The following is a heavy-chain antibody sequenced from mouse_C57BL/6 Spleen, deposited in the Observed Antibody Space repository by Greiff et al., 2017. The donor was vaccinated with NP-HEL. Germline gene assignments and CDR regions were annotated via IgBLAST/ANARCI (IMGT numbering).Heavy chain of an antibody. CDR3: AREGVYSNYTNYAMDY. D-gene: IGHD2-5*01. V-gene: IGHV1-81*01. CDR2: IYPRSGNT. CDR1: GYTFTSYG. Sequence: VKLQESGAELARPGASVKLSCKASGYTFTSYGISWVKQRTGQGLEWIGEIYPRSGNTSYNEKFKGKATLTADKSSSTAYMELRSLTSEDSAVYFCAREGVYSNYTNYAMDYWGQGTSVTVSS. J-gene: IGHJ4*01.